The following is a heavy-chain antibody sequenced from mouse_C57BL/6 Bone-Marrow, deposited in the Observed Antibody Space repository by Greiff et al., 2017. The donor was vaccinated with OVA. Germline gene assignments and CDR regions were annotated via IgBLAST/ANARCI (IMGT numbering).Heavy chain of an antibody. J-gene: IGHJ1*03. Sequence: VQVVESGPELVKPGASVKISCKASGYAFSSSWMNWVKQRPGKGLEWIGRIYPGDGDTNYNGKFKGKATLTADKSSSTAYMQLSSLTSEDSAVYFCARDGSSFLYWYFDVWGTGTTVTVSS. D-gene: IGHD1-1*01. V-gene: IGHV1-82*01. CDR1: GYAFSSSW. CDR2: IYPGDGDT. CDR3: ARDGSSFLYWYFDV.